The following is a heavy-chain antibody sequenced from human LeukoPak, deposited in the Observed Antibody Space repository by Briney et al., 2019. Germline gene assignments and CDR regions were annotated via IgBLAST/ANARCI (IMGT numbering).Heavy chain of an antibody. D-gene: IGHD6-13*01. CDR1: GYTFTSYD. CDR2: MNPNSGNT. V-gene: IGHV1-8*01. Sequence: GASVKVSCKASGYTFTSYDINWVRQATGQGLEWMGWMNPNSGNTGYAQKFQGRVTMTRNTSISTAYMELSSLRSEDTAVYYCARTPWIAAAGTDAFDIWGQGTMVTVSS. J-gene: IGHJ3*02. CDR3: ARTPWIAAAGTDAFDI.